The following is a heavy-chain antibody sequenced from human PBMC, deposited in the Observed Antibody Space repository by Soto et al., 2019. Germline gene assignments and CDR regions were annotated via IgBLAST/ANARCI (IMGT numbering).Heavy chain of an antibody. J-gene: IGHJ4*02. CDR1: GGSISTVGHY. CDR3: ARATGTLRSRNCDY. CDR2: IYHTGST. Sequence: TLSLTCSVSGGSISTVGHYWTWIRQPPGKGLEWIGSIYHTGSTYYSKSLRSRLTMSVDTSKSQFSLRLSSVTAADTAVYYCARATGTLRSRNCDYWGQGSLVTVSS. V-gene: IGHV4-31*03. D-gene: IGHD1-1*01.